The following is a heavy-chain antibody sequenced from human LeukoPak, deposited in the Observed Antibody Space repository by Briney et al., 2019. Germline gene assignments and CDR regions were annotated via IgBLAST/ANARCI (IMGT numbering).Heavy chain of an antibody. CDR1: GFTVSSNY. J-gene: IGHJ6*02. Sequence: PGGSLGLSCSASGFTVSSNYMSWVRQAPGKGLEWVSVIYSGGSTYYADSVKGRFTISRDNSKNTLYLQMNSLRAEDTAVYYCARDSGYSYAMDVWGQGTTVTVSS. D-gene: IGHD3-22*01. CDR3: ARDSGYSYAMDV. CDR2: IYSGGST. V-gene: IGHV3-66*01.